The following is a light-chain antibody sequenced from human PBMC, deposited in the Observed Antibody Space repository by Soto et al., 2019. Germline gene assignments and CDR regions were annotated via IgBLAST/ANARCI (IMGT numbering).Light chain of an antibody. V-gene: IGKV3-11*01. CDR3: QQRTNWPFSLT. Sequence: EIVFTQSPATLSLSPGERATLSCRASQGVSNSLAWYQHKPGQAPRLLIYGASNRATGIPARFSGGGSGTDFTLTISSLEPEDFAVYYCQQRTNWPFSLTFGGGTKVEIK. J-gene: IGKJ4*01. CDR1: QGVSNS. CDR2: GAS.